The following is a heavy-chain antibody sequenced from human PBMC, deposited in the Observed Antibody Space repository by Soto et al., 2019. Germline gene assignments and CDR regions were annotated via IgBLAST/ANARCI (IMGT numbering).Heavy chain of an antibody. CDR3: ARELGLVNYYYGMDV. CDR1: GYTLTRYY. J-gene: IGHJ6*02. Sequence: ASVKVSCKASGYTLTRYYMHWVRQSPEQELEWMGIINPSGGSTSYAQKFQGRVTMTRDTSTSTVYMELSSLRSEDTAVYYCARELGLVNYYYGMDVWGQGSTVTVSS. D-gene: IGHD2-2*01. CDR2: INPSGGST. V-gene: IGHV1-46*01.